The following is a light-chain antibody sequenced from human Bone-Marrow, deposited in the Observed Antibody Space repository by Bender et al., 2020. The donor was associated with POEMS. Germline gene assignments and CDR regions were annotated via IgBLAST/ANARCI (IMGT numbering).Light chain of an antibody. V-gene: IGLV1-40*01. CDR2: ANI. Sequence: QSVLTQPPSVSGAPWQRVTISCTGSISNIGAGFGVNWYQHLPGTAPKLLIYANINRPSEIPDRFSGSQSGTSASLAITGLQAEDEADYYCSSYVFGNKYGFGTGTKVTVL. J-gene: IGLJ1*01. CDR1: ISNIGAGFG. CDR3: SSYVFGNKYG.